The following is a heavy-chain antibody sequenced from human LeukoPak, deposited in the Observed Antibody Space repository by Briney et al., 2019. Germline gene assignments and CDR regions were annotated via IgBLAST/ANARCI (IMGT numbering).Heavy chain of an antibody. CDR3: ARHLSYGDPPDAFDI. Sequence: SETLSLTCTVSGGSISSYDWSWIRQPPGKGLEWIGDIYDSGSSNYNPSLKRRGTISVDTSKNQFPLKLSSVTAADTAVYYCARHLSYGDPPDAFDIWGQGTLVTVSS. J-gene: IGHJ3*02. CDR1: GGSISSYD. V-gene: IGHV4-59*08. CDR2: IYDSGSS. D-gene: IGHD4-17*01.